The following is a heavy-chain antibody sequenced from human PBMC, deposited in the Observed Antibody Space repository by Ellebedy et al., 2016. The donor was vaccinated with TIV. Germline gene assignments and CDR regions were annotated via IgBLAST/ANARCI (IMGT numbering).Heavy chain of an antibody. J-gene: IGHJ4*02. CDR3: ARGYYYANYFDY. Sequence: MPSETLSLTCAVYGGSFSGYYWSWIRQPPGKGLEWIGEINHSGSTNYNPSPKTRVTVSVDTSKNQFSLKLSSVTAADTAVYYCARGYYYANYFDYWGQGTLVTVSS. V-gene: IGHV4-34*01. CDR2: INHSGST. D-gene: IGHD3-10*01. CDR1: GGSFSGYY.